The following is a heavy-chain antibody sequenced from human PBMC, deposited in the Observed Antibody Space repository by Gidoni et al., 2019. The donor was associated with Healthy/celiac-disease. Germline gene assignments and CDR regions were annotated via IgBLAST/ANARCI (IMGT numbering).Heavy chain of an antibody. Sequence: QLQLQESGPGLVKPSATLSLTCTFSGDSISRSSYYWGWIRQPPGKGLEWIGSIYYCGSTYYNPSLKSRVTISVDTSKNQFSLKLSSVTAADTAVYYCARRNPVFGVVTPDAFDIWGQGTMVTVSS. CDR3: ARRNPVFGVVTPDAFDI. V-gene: IGHV4-39*01. CDR1: GDSISRSSYY. D-gene: IGHD3-3*01. J-gene: IGHJ3*02. CDR2: IYYCGST.